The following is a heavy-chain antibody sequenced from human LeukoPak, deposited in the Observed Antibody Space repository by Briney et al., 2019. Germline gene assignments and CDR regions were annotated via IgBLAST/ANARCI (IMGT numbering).Heavy chain of an antibody. J-gene: IGHJ3*02. Sequence: KPSETLSLTCTVSGGSISGYYWSWIRQSPGKGLERIANINYSGSTRYNPSLKSRVTISVDTSKNQFSPRLSSVTAADTAVYYCARPYSSGWSGVFDTWGQGTVVTVSS. CDR3: ARPYSSGWSGVFDT. CDR2: INYSGST. CDR1: GGSISGYY. V-gene: IGHV4-59*08. D-gene: IGHD6-19*01.